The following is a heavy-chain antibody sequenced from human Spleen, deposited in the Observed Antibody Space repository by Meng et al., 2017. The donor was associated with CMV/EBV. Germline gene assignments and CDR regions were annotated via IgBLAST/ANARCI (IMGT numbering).Heavy chain of an antibody. CDR2: INPNSGGT. CDR1: GYTFTSYY. V-gene: IGHV1-2*02. CDR3: ARDISSGVTIFGVVIGSNWFDP. D-gene: IGHD3-3*01. Sequence: ASVKVSCKTSGYTFTSYYMHWVRQAPGQGLEWMGWINPNSGGTNYAQKFQGRVTMTRDTSISTAYMELSRLRSDDTAVYYCARDISSGVTIFGVVIGSNWFDPWGQGTLVTVSS. J-gene: IGHJ5*02.